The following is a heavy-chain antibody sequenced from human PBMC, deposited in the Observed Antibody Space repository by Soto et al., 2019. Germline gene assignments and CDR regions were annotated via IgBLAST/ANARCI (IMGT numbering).Heavy chain of an antibody. CDR1: GFTFSSYA. Sequence: GGSLRLSCAASGFTFSSYAMSWVRQAPGMGLEWVSAISGSGGSTYYADSVKGRFTISRDNSKNTLYLQMNSLRAEDTAVYYCAKDCSSGGSRWSPDAFDIWGQGTMVTVSS. CDR3: AKDCSSGGSRWSPDAFDI. D-gene: IGHD2-2*01. V-gene: IGHV3-23*01. CDR2: ISGSGGST. J-gene: IGHJ3*02.